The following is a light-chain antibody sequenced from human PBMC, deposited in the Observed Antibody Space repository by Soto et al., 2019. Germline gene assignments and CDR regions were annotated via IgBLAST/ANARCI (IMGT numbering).Light chain of an antibody. V-gene: IGKV3-11*01. Sequence: EIVLTQSPATLSLSPGERATLSCRASQSVSSYLAWYQQKPGQAPRLLIYDASNMATGIPARFSGSGSGTDFTLTISSLEPEDFAVYYCQQRSNWPPITFGQETRLEIK. J-gene: IGKJ5*01. CDR2: DAS. CDR1: QSVSSY. CDR3: QQRSNWPPIT.